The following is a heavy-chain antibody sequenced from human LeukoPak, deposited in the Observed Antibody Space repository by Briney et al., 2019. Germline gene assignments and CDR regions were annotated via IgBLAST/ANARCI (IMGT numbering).Heavy chain of an antibody. CDR2: INQDGSVI. V-gene: IGHV3-7*01. Sequence: GGSLRLSCAASGFTFSRYWMSWVRQAPGKGLEWVAIINQDGSVIYYVDSVKGRFTISRDNAKNSLSLQMNSLRVEDTAVYYCARIGYTSSSNDYWGQGTLVTVSS. CDR3: ARIGYTSSSNDY. CDR1: GFTFSRYW. J-gene: IGHJ4*02. D-gene: IGHD2-15*01.